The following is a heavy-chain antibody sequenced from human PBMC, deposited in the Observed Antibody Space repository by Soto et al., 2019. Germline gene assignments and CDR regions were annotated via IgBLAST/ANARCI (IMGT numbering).Heavy chain of an antibody. Sequence: PGESLKISCRGSGYSFSKYWIGWVRQMPGKGLEWVGIIYPGDSDTRYSPSFQGQVTISADMSVSTAFLQWSSLKASDTPIYYCARGTMSSSPGPYNWFDPWGQGTLVTVSS. CDR3: ARGTMSSSPGPYNWFDP. CDR2: IYPGDSDT. CDR1: GYSFSKYW. D-gene: IGHD6-6*01. V-gene: IGHV5-51*01. J-gene: IGHJ5*02.